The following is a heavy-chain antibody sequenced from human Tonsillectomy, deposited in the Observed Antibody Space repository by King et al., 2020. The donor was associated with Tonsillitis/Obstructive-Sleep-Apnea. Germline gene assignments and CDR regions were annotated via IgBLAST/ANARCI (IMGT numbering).Heavy chain of an antibody. V-gene: IGHV3-74*01. CDR3: TRAIAVAGTGGYY. CDR1: GFTFSNYW. J-gene: IGHJ4*02. D-gene: IGHD6-19*01. Sequence: VQLVESGGGLVQPGGSLRLSCAASGFTFSNYWMHWVRQAPGKGLVWVSRINVDGNSTSYADSVKGRFTISRDNAKNTLYLQMNSLRAEDTAVYYCTRAIAVAGTGGYYWGQGALVTVSS. CDR2: INVDGNST.